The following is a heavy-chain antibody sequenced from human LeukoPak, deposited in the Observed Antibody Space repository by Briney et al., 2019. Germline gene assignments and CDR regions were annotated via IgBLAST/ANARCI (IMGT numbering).Heavy chain of an antibody. V-gene: IGHV3-53*01. D-gene: IGHD2-21*02. J-gene: IGHJ4*02. Sequence: GGSLRLSCAASGFTVSNNYMSWVRQAPGKGLEWVSAVYDGDTTYYADSVKGRFAISRDNSKNTLYLQINSLRVEDTAVYFCARDRLLYLDYWGQGTPVTVSS. CDR2: VYDGDTT. CDR1: GFTVSNNY. CDR3: ARDRLLYLDY.